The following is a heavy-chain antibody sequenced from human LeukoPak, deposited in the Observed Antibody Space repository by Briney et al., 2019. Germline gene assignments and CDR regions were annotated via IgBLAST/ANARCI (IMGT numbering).Heavy chain of an antibody. J-gene: IGHJ4*02. CDR1: VASISVSRYF. D-gene: IGHD4-17*01. Sequence: SETLSLTCSLSVASISVSRYFWGSIRQPPGKGLDWIGTIYYTGDTYYSPSLKSRLTMSLDTSKNQFSLKLTSVTAADTAVYYCARHGYDFGDTGGLWGQGTLVTVSS. CDR3: ARHGYDFGDTGGL. CDR2: IYYTGDT. V-gene: IGHV4-39*07.